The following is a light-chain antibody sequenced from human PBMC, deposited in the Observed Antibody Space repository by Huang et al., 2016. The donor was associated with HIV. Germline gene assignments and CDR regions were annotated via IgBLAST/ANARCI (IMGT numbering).Light chain of an antibody. CDR2: AKS. CDR3: QQCGGSPYI. Sequence: EIVLTQSPDTLSSSPGERATLSCRASQNVTSRYLAWYQQKPGQAPRLLIYAKSRRATGIPDRFSGSGSGTDSTLIINRLEPEDSAVYYCQQCGGSPYIFGQGTKLEI. J-gene: IGKJ2*01. V-gene: IGKV3-20*01. CDR1: QNVTSRY.